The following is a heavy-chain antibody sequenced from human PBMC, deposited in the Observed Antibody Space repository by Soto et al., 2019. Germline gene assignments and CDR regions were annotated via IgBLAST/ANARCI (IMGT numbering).Heavy chain of an antibody. Sequence: GESLKISCKGSGYSFTSYWIGWVRQMPGKGLEWMGIIYPGDSDTRYSPSFQGQVTISADKSISTAYLQWSSLKASGTAMYYCARHSRYDILTGSYYYGMDVWGQGTTVTVSS. CDR2: IYPGDSDT. CDR1: GYSFTSYW. CDR3: ARHSRYDILTGSYYYGMDV. D-gene: IGHD3-9*01. V-gene: IGHV5-51*01. J-gene: IGHJ6*02.